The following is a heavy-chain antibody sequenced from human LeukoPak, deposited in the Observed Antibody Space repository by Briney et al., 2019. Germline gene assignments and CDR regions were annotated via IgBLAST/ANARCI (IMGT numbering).Heavy chain of an antibody. CDR2: IYHSGST. CDR1: GYSISSGYY. CDR3: ARHAVLWFGEPMDY. Sequence: PSETLSLTCAVSGYSISSGYYWGWIRQPPGKGLEWIGSIYHSGSTYSNPSLKSRVTISVDTSKNQFSVKLSSVTAADTAVYYCARHAVLWFGEPMDYWDQGTLVTVSS. V-gene: IGHV4-38-2*01. D-gene: IGHD3-10*01. J-gene: IGHJ4*02.